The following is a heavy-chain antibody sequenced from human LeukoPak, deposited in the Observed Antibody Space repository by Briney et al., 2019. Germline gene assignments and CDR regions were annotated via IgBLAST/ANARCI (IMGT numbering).Heavy chain of an antibody. CDR2: INRSGAST. Sequence: GASVKVSCKASGYTFTNYRMQWVRQAPGQGLEWMGIINRSGASTIYAQSFQGRVTMTRDTSTSTVYMELSSLRSEDTAVYYCARLDSSGYIDAFDIWGQGTMVTVSS. D-gene: IGHD3-22*01. CDR3: ARLDSSGYIDAFDI. V-gene: IGHV1-46*01. CDR1: GYTFTNYR. J-gene: IGHJ3*02.